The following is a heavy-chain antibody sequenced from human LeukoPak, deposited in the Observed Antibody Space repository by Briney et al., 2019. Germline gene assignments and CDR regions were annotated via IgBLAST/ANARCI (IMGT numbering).Heavy chain of an antibody. D-gene: IGHD1-26*01. CDR3: ARFLVGTSTQSFDY. CDR1: GGSISSNY. Sequence: PSETLALTCTVSGGSISSNYWSWIRQPPGKGLEWVGDIHYSGSTNYNPSLKSRVTISVDTSKNHFSLELSSVTAADKAVYYCARFLVGTSTQSFDYWGQGTLVTVSS. J-gene: IGHJ4*02. V-gene: IGHV4-59*01. CDR2: IHYSGST.